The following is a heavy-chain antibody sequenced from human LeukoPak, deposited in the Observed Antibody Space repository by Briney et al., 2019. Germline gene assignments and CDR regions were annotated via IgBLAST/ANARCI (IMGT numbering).Heavy chain of an antibody. V-gene: IGHV1-18*01. CDR3: ARVAGMATITGDYYYYYMDV. D-gene: IGHD5-24*01. J-gene: IGHJ6*03. CDR1: GYSFTTYG. CDR2: ISANNNNT. Sequence: ASVKVSCKASGYSFTTYGISWVRQAPGQGLEWMGWISANNNNTDNVQKLQGRVTMTTDTSTSTAYMELRSLRSDDTAVYYCARVAGMATITGDYYYYYMDVWGKGTTVTVSS.